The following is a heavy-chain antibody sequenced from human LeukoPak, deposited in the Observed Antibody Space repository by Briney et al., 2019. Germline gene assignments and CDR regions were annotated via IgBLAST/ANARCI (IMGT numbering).Heavy chain of an antibody. CDR2: IYYSGST. CDR3: ARHFPGVAVAGYYFDY. Sequence: KPSETLSLTCTVSGGSISSSSYYWGWIRQPPGKGLEWIGSIYYSGSTYYNPSLKSRVTISVDTSKHQFSLKLSSVTAGDTAVYYCARHFPGVAVAGYYFDYWGQGTLVTVSS. D-gene: IGHD6-19*01. CDR1: GGSISSSSYY. J-gene: IGHJ4*02. V-gene: IGHV4-39*01.